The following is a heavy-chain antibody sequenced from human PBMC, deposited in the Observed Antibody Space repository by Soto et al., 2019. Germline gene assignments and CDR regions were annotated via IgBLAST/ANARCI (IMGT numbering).Heavy chain of an antibody. Sequence: QVQLVQSGAEVKKPGSSVKVSCKASGGTFSSYAISWVRQAPGQGLEWMGGIIPIFGTANYAQKFQGRVTITADESTSTAYMELSSLRSEDTAVYYCARDWEYCSSTSCHNWFDPWGQGTLVTVSS. CDR2: IIPIFGTA. J-gene: IGHJ5*02. V-gene: IGHV1-69*01. CDR3: ARDWEYCSSTSCHNWFDP. D-gene: IGHD2-2*01. CDR1: GGTFSSYA.